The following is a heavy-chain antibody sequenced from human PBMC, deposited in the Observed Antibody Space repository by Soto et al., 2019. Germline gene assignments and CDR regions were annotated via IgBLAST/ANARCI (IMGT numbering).Heavy chain of an antibody. V-gene: IGHV4-39*01. CDR1: GGAITSSSYY. D-gene: IGHD6-13*01. CDR2: IYYTGSA. Sequence: SETLSLTCTVSGGAITSSSYYLGWIRQPPGKGLEWIGTIYYTGSAYSNPSLKSRVTMSVDTSKTQFSLKLNSVTAADTAVYYCAKSRAGLFDAYDLWAEGTMVTVSS. J-gene: IGHJ3*01. CDR3: AKSRAGLFDAYDL.